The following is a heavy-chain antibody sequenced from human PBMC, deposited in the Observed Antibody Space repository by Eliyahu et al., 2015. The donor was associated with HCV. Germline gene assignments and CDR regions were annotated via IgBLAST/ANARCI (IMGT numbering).Heavy chain of an antibody. J-gene: IGHJ4*02. V-gene: IGHV3-30*04. CDR1: GFTFSTYP. CDR3: ARNALLWFRGSSPDFYLDH. Sequence: SLRLSCAASGFTFSTYPMHWVRQAPGKGLEWVAVISYDGNDKYYADSVKGRFTISRDNSKNTLYLQMNNLKPEETAVYYCARNALLWFRGSSPDFYLDHWGQGTQVAVSS. CDR2: ISYDGNDK. D-gene: IGHD3-10*01.